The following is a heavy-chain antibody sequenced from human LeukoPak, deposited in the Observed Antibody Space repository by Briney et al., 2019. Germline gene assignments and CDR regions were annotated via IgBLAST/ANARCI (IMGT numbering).Heavy chain of an antibody. Sequence: ASVTVSCKVSGYTLTELSMHWVRQAPGKGLEWMGGFDPEDGETIYAQKFQGRVTMTEDTSTDTAYMELSSLRSEDTAVYYCASQLWLPHWYFDLWGRGTLVTVSS. J-gene: IGHJ2*01. D-gene: IGHD5-18*01. V-gene: IGHV1-24*01. CDR1: GYTLTELS. CDR2: FDPEDGET. CDR3: ASQLWLPHWYFDL.